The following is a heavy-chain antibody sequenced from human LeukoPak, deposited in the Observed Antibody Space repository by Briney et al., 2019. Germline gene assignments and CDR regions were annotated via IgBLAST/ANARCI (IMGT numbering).Heavy chain of an antibody. CDR1: GDSISSSSYF. CDR2: IYYTGST. J-gene: IGHJ4*02. V-gene: IGHV4-39*07. Sequence: PSETLSLTCTVSGDSISSSSYFWGWLRQPPGKGLEWLGSIYYTGSTNYTTSLKSRAKISADTSKNQYSLKLTAVTAADTAVYYCSSLEVSSSWRYWGQGTLVTVSS. D-gene: IGHD6-13*01. CDR3: SSLEVSSSWRY.